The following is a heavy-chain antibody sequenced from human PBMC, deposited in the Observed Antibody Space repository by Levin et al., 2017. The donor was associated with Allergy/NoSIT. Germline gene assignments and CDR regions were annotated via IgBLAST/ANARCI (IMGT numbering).Heavy chain of an antibody. J-gene: IGHJ6*03. CDR2: ISWDGVNT. CDR1: GFTFDDYT. CDR3: AKDFLPASIGNYYYMDV. D-gene: IGHD2-2*01. Sequence: LSLTCAASGFTFDDYTMHWVRQAPGKGPEWVSLISWDGVNTYYADSVKGRFTISRDNSKNSLYLQMNSLRTEDTALYYCAKDFLPASIGNYYYMDVWGQGTTVTVSS. V-gene: IGHV3-43*01.